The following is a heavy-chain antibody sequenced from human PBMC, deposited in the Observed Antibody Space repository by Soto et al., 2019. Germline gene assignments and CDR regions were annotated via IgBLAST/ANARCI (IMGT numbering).Heavy chain of an antibody. J-gene: IGHJ4*02. Sequence: SETLSITGTVSGGSISSYYWSWIRQPPGKGLEWIGYFFYSGSTNYNPSLKSRVTISVDTSKNTLYLQMNSLRAEDTAVYYCAKDLGYYAYWGQGTLVTVSS. CDR2: FFYSGST. V-gene: IGHV4-59*12. CDR3: AKDLGYYAY. CDR1: GGSISSYY.